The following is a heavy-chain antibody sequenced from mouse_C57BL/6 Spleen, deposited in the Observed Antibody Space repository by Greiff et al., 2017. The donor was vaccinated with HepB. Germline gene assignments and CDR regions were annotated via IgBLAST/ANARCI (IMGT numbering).Heavy chain of an antibody. J-gene: IGHJ3*01. D-gene: IGHD2-4*01. CDR1: GFTFSDYG. CDR3: ASPGDYLAWFAY. CDR2: ISSGSSTI. Sequence: EVKLMESGGGLVKPGGSLKLSCAASGFTFSDYGMHWVRQAPEKGLEWVAYISSGSSTIYYADTVKGRFTISRDNAKNTLFLQMTSLRSEDTAMYYCASPGDYLAWFAYWGQGTLVTVSA. V-gene: IGHV5-17*01.